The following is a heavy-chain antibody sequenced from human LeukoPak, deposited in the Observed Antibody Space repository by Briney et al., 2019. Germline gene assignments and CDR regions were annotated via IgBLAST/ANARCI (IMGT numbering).Heavy chain of an antibody. CDR1: DGSISSGSYY. V-gene: IGHV4-39*01. Sequence: PSETLSLICTVSDGSISSGSYYWGWIRQPPGKGLEWIGSIYYSGSTYYNPSLKSRVTISLDTSKNQFSLKLNSVTAADTSVYSCARHFIRNWNRGFYYWGQGTLVTVSS. CDR2: IYYSGST. J-gene: IGHJ4*02. D-gene: IGHD1-1*01. CDR3: ARHFIRNWNRGFYY.